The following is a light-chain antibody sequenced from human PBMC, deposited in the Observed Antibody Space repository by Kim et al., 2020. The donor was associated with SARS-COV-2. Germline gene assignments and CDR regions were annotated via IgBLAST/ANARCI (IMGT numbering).Light chain of an antibody. CDR3: NSRDSSGNHVV. CDR2: GKN. Sequence: SSELTQDPAVSVALGQTVRITCQGDSLRSYYASWYQQKPGQAPVLVIYGKNNRPSGIQDRFSGSSSGNIASLTITGAQAEDEADYYCNSRDSSGNHVVFG. CDR1: SLRSYY. V-gene: IGLV3-19*01. J-gene: IGLJ2*01.